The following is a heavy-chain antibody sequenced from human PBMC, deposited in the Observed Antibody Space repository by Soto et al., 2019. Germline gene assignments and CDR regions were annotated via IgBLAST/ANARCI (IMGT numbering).Heavy chain of an antibody. V-gene: IGHV3-30-3*01. CDR1: GFTFSSYA. J-gene: IGHJ2*01. CDR3: ARVSQNYDYVWGSYLNWYFDL. CDR2: ISYDGSNK. D-gene: IGHD3-16*02. Sequence: GSLRLSCAASGFTFSSYAMHWVRQAPGKGLEWVAVISYDGSNKYYADSVKGRFTISRDNSKNTLYLQMNSLRAEDTAVYYCARVSQNYDYVWGSYLNWYFDLWGRGTLVTVSS.